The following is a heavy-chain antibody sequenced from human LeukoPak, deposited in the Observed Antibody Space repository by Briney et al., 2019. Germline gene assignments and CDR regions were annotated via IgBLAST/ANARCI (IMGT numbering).Heavy chain of an antibody. V-gene: IGHV3-23*01. J-gene: IGHJ4*02. CDR3: AKDVGNYYDSSGPQDY. CDR1: GFTFSSYA. Sequence: GGSLRLSCAASGFTFSSYAMSWVRQAPGKGLEWVSAISGSGGSTYYADSVKGRFTISRDNSKNTLYLQMNSLRAEDTAVYYCAKDVGNYYDSSGPQDYWGQGTLVTVSS. D-gene: IGHD3-22*01. CDR2: ISGSGGST.